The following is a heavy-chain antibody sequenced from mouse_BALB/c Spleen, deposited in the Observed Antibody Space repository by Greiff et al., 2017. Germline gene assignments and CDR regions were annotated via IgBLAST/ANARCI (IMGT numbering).Heavy chain of an antibody. D-gene: IGHD1-1*01. V-gene: IGHV1S137*01. J-gene: IGHJ4*01. Sequence: QVQLKESGAELVRPGVSVKISCKGSGYTFTDYAMHWVKQSHAKSLEWIGVISTYYGDASYNQKFKGKATMTVDKSSSTAYMELARLTSEDSAIYYCARGDYGSSYEDYAMDYWGQGTSVTVSS. CDR1: GYTFTDYA. CDR3: ARGDYGSSYEDYAMDY. CDR2: ISTYYGDA.